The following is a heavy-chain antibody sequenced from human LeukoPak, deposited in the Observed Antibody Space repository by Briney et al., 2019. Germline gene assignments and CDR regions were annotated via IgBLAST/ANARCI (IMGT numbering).Heavy chain of an antibody. D-gene: IGHD3-10*01. Sequence: SETLSLTCTVSGYSISSGYYWSCIRQPPGKGLEGIGRIYQSGRTYYNPSLKSRDTISVDTSKHQVALKLSSVTPADTSVYYWAREGASMVRGMFCYYMDVWGKGTTVTVSS. CDR2: IYQSGRT. V-gene: IGHV4-38-2*02. CDR1: GYSISSGYY. CDR3: AREGASMVRGMFCYYMDV. J-gene: IGHJ6*03.